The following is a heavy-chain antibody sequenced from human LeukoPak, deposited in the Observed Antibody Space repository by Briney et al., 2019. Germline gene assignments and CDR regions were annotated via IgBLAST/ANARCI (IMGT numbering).Heavy chain of an antibody. J-gene: IGHJ4*02. V-gene: IGHV3-73*01. Sequence: GGSLRLCSAASGFTFSGSAMHWVRQASGKGLEWVGRIRSKANSYATAYAASVKGRFTISRDDSKNTAYLQMNSLKTEDTAVYYCTTGTHFDYWGQGTLVTVSS. CDR3: TTGTHFDY. CDR2: IRSKANSYAT. D-gene: IGHD1-1*01. CDR1: GFTFSGSA.